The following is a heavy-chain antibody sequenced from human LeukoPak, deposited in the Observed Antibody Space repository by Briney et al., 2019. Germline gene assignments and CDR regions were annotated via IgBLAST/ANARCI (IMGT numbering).Heavy chain of an antibody. CDR3: ARGSSFFPYYFDY. D-gene: IGHD6-13*01. Sequence: PSETLSLTCTVSGGSISSSSYYWSWIRQPAGKGLEWIGRIYTSGSTNYNPSLKSRVTISVDTSKNQFSLKLSSVTAADTAVYYCARGSSFFPYYFDYWGQGTLVTVSS. CDR1: GGSISSSSYY. CDR2: IYTSGST. V-gene: IGHV4-61*02. J-gene: IGHJ4*02.